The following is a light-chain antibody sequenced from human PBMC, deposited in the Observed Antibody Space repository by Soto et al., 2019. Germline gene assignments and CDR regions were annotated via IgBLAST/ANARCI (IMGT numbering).Light chain of an antibody. CDR2: SND. CDR3: ASWDDSMNGPV. J-gene: IGLJ1*01. Sequence: QSVLTQPPSASGTPGQRVAISCSGSSSDIGSNYVYWYQQDPGTAPTLLIYSNDQRPSGVPERYSASKSGTSASLAISALPSEDESDYYCASWDDSMNGPVFGTGTKGTVL. V-gene: IGLV1-47*02. CDR1: SSDIGSNY.